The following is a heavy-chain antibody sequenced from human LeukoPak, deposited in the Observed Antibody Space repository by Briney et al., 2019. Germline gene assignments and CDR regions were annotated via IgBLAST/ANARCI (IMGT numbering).Heavy chain of an antibody. CDR1: GGSFSGYY. V-gene: IGHV4-34*01. CDR2: INHSGST. CDR3: ARLPSRGIQLWLRGGQAFDY. J-gene: IGHJ4*02. D-gene: IGHD5-18*01. Sequence: SETLSLTCAVYGGSFSGYYWSWIRQPPGKGLEWIGEINHSGSTNYNPSLKSRVTISVDTSKNQFSLKLSSVTAADTAVYYCARLPSRGIQLWLRGGQAFDYWGQGTLVTVSS.